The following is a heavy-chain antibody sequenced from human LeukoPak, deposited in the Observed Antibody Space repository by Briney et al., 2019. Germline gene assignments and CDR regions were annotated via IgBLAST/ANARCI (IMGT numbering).Heavy chain of an antibody. CDR1: GFTFSSYE. CDR3: ARGPILLIAVAGPNWFDP. J-gene: IGHJ5*02. V-gene: IGHV3-48*03. D-gene: IGHD6-19*01. Sequence: GGSLRLSCAASGFTFSSYEMNWARQAPGKGLEWVSYISSSGSTIYYADSVKGRFTISRGNAKNSLYLQMNSLRAEDTAVYYCARGPILLIAVAGPNWFDPWGQGTLVTVSS. CDR2: ISSSGSTI.